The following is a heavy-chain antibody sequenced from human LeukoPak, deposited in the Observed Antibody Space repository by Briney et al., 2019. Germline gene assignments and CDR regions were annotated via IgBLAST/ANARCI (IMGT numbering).Heavy chain of an antibody. J-gene: IGHJ3*02. CDR2: IYDSGST. Sequence: PSETLSLTCTVSGASIRSGDYYWSWIRQPPGKGLEWIGYIYDSGSTYYNPSLKSRITISVDTSENRFSLKLSSVTATDTAVYYCARGCSGGSCYGAFDIWGQGTMVTVSS. CDR3: ARGCSGGSCYGAFDI. V-gene: IGHV4-30-4*01. CDR1: GASIRSGDYY. D-gene: IGHD2-15*01.